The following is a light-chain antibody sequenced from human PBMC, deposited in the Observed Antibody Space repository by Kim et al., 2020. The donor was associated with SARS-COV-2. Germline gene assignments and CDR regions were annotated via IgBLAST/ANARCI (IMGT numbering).Light chain of an antibody. Sequence: LSPGERATLSCRASQSVSSSYLAWYQQKHGQAPRLLIYGASTRATGIPARFSGSGSGTEFTLTISSLQSEDFAVYYCHQYNYWPTFGQGTRLEIK. J-gene: IGKJ5*01. CDR2: GAS. V-gene: IGKV3-15*01. CDR3: HQYNYWPT. CDR1: QSVSSSY.